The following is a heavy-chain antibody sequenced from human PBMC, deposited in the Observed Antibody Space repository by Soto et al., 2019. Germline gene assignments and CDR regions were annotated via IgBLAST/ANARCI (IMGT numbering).Heavy chain of an antibody. D-gene: IGHD2-21*02. Sequence: ASVKVSCKASGYTFTSYDINWVRQATGQGLEWMGWISGYNGKTNYAQKVQDRVTMTTDTSTSTVYLELRSLRFDDTAVYYCAREGDVPYYYYGVDVWGQGTTVTVSS. V-gene: IGHV1-18*01. CDR2: ISGYNGKT. CDR3: AREGDVPYYYYGVDV. J-gene: IGHJ6*02. CDR1: GYTFTSYD.